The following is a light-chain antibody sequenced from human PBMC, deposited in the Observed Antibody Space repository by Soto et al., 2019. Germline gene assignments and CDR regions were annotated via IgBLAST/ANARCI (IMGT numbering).Light chain of an antibody. V-gene: IGLV6-57*04. J-gene: IGLJ2*01. CDR3: QSVDGKYVV. CDR1: SGSIASDY. Sequence: NFMLTQPHSVSESPGQTVTISCTRSSGSIASDYVQWYQQRPGSAPINMIFEDSQRPSGVPDRFSGSIDSSSNSASLTISRLTTEDAADYYCQSVDGKYVVFGGGTKVTVL. CDR2: EDS.